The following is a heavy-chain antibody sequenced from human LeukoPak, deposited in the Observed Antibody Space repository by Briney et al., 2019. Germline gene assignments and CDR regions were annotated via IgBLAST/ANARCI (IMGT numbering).Heavy chain of an antibody. J-gene: IGHJ4*02. Sequence: ASVKVSCKASGYTFTGYYLHWVRQAPGQGLEWMGWINPNSGGTNYAQKFQGRVTVTRDTSISTAYMELYSLTSDDTAVYYCANVYSNYWEWEYWGQGTLVTVSS. CDR3: ANVYSNYWEWEY. CDR1: GYTFTGYY. V-gene: IGHV1-2*02. D-gene: IGHD1-26*01. CDR2: INPNSGGT.